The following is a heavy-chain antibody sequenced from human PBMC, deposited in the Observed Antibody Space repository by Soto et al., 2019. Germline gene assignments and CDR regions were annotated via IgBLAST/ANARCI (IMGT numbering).Heavy chain of an antibody. D-gene: IGHD3-3*01. CDR1: GGSISSYY. V-gene: IGHV4-59*01. Sequence: PSETLSLTCTVSGGSISSYYWSWIRQPPGKGQEWIGYIYYSGSTNYNPSLKSRVTISVDTSKNQFSLKLSSVTAADTAVYYCARGPSIAYYDFSSGYYTSPYYYGMDVWGQGTTVTVYS. CDR2: IYYSGST. J-gene: IGHJ6*02. CDR3: ARGPSIAYYDFSSGYYTSPYYYGMDV.